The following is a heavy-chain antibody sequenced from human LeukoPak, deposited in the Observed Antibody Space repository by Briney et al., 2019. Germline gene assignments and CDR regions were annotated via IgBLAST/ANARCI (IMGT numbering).Heavy chain of an antibody. J-gene: IGHJ6*02. V-gene: IGHV3-66*01. D-gene: IGHD3-22*01. CDR1: GFTVSSNY. CDR2: IYSGGST. Sequence: GGSLRLSCAASGFTVSSNYMSWVRQAPGKGLEWVSVIYSGGSTYYADSVKGRFTISRDNSKNTLYPQMNSLRAEDTAVYYCAKSSSGSRYYGMDVWGQGTTVTVSS. CDR3: AKSSSGSRYYGMDV.